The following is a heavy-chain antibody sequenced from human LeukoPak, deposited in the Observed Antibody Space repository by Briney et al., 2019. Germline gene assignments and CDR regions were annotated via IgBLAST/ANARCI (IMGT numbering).Heavy chain of an antibody. CDR1: GYTFTGYY. J-gene: IGHJ6*03. CDR2: INPNSGGT. CDR3: AREGLRSIAARRGTRDYMDV. Sequence: ASVKVSCKASGYTFTGYYMHWVRQAPEQGLEWMGWINPNSGGTNYAQKFQGRVTMTRDTSISTAYMELSRLRSDDTAVYYCAREGLRSIAARRGTRDYMDVWGKGTTVIVSS. V-gene: IGHV1-2*02. D-gene: IGHD6-6*01.